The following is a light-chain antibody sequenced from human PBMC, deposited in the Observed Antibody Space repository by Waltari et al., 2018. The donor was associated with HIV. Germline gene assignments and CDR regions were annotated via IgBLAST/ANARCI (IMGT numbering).Light chain of an antibody. J-gene: IGKJ1*01. CDR1: QSVSSNS. Sequence: EVVLTQSPATLSLSPGERATLSCRASQSVSSNSIAWYQQKPGQAPRLLIYGASSRATGIPDRFSGSGSGTDFTLTISRLEPEDFAVYWCQQYGDSPETFGQGTKVEIK. CDR3: QQYGDSPET. CDR2: GAS. V-gene: IGKV3-20*01.